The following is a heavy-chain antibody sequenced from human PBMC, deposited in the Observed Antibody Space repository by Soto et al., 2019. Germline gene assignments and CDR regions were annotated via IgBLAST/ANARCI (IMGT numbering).Heavy chain of an antibody. V-gene: IGHV1-69*01. CDR2: IIPSFGTA. CDR3: ARDGSYGSGSYYHY. CDR1: GGTFSSYA. J-gene: IGHJ4*02. Sequence: QGQLGQSGAEVKKPGSSVKVSCKASGGTFSSYAISWVRQAPVQVLEWMGGIIPSFGTANYAQKFQGRVTITADESTSTAYMELSSLRSEDTAVYYCARDGSYGSGSYYHYWGQGTLVTVAS. D-gene: IGHD3-10*01.